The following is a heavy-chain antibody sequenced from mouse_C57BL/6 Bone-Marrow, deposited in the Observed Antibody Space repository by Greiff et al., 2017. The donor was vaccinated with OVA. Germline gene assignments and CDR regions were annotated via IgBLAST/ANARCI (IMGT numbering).Heavy chain of an antibody. D-gene: IGHD1-1*01. J-gene: IGHJ3*01. Sequence: QVQLQQSGAELVRPGTSVKVSCKASGYAFTNYLIEWVKQRPGQGLEWIGVINPGSGGTNYNEKFKGKATLTADKSSSTAYMHLSSLTSEDSAVYFCARWGYYYGSGAYWGQGTLDTVSA. CDR3: ARWGYYYGSGAY. CDR1: GYAFTNYL. CDR2: INPGSGGT. V-gene: IGHV1-54*01.